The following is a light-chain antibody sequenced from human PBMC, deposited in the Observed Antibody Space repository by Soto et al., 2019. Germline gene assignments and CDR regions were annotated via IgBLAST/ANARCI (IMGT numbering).Light chain of an antibody. CDR3: SSYTSSSTLV. CDR1: SSDVGGYNY. CDR2: EVS. Sequence: QSALTQPASVSGSPGQSITISCTGTSSDVGGYNYVSWYQQHPGKAPKLMIYEVSNRPSGVSTRVSGSKSGNSASLTISGLQAEYEADYYCSSYTSSSTLVFGGGTKDTVL. V-gene: IGLV2-14*01. J-gene: IGLJ2*01.